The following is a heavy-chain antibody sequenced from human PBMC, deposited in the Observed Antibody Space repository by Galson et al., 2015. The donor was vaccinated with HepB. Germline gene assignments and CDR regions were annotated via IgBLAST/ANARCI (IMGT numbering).Heavy chain of an antibody. Sequence: ETLSLTCTVSGYSMSSDYYWGWILQPPGKGLVWLGRIYHSRITCSNPSLKSRVTISVDTSKNQFSLNLRSVTAADTAVFYCAREGMAAPGYRPYYFDYWGQGSLVTFSS. V-gene: IGHV4-38-2*02. CDR2: IYHSRIT. CDR3: AREGMAAPGYRPYYFDY. J-gene: IGHJ4*02. CDR1: GYSMSSDYY. D-gene: IGHD6-13*01.